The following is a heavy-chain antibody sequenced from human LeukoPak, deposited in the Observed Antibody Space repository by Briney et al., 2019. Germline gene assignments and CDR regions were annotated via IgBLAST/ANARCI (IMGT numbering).Heavy chain of an antibody. CDR2: ISNSGGST. Sequence: GGSLRLSCAASGFTFTTYSLTWVRQAPGKGLEWVSAISNSGGSTHYADSVKGRFTISRDNSKSTLYLQMSSLRAEDAAVYYCAKIGFPTTVLTPGTVWWGQGTLVTVSS. CDR1: GFTFTTYS. CDR3: AKIGFPTTVLTPGTVW. D-gene: IGHD4-23*01. V-gene: IGHV3-23*01. J-gene: IGHJ4*02.